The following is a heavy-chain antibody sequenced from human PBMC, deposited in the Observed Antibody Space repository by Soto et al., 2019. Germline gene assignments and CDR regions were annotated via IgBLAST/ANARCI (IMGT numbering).Heavy chain of an antibody. V-gene: IGHV1-3*01. CDR2: INAGNGNT. J-gene: IGHJ3*02. CDR1: GYTFTSYA. Sequence: ASVKVSCKASGYTFTSYAMHWVRQAPGQRLEWMGWINAGNGNTKYSQKFQGRVTITRDTSGSTAYMELSSLRSEDTAVYYCASARTGDGCAFYIWGQETRCTVAS. D-gene: IGHD7-27*01. CDR3: ASARTGDGCAFYI.